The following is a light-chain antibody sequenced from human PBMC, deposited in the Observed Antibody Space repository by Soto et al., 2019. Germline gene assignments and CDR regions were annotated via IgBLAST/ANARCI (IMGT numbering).Light chain of an antibody. J-gene: IGKJ2*01. CDR2: GAS. CDR3: LQSAIPLNT. CDR1: QRPSSSF. V-gene: IGKV3-20*01. Sequence: VLTQSPGTLSLSPGERATLSCRASQRPSSSFLAWYQKKPGLAPRLLLYGASNRATGIPDRFSGRESGTDFTLSISRPEPEDFAVYFCLQSAIPLNTFGQVTKLEIK.